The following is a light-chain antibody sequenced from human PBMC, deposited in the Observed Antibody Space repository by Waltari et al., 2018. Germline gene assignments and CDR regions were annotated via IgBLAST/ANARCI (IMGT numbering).Light chain of an antibody. V-gene: IGKV1-6*01. CDR3: QHYYDNPLT. J-gene: IGKJ4*01. CDR1: KNIYSN. CDR2: AAS. Sequence: IQLTQSPSALSPSVGDRVTISCRASKNIYSNLAGYQQKPGKAPKLLIYAASSLQSGIPSRFSGSGSGTDFTLTISSLQPEDSAAYYCQHYYDNPLTFGGGTKVEIK.